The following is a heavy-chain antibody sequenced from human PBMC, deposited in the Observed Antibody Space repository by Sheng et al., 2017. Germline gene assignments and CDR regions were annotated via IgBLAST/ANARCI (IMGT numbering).Heavy chain of an antibody. CDR2: ISGSGGST. Sequence: ESGGGLVQPGGTLRLSCAASGFTFSSYGMSWVRQAPGKGLEWVSAISGSGGSTYYADSVKGRFTISRDNSKNTLYLQMNSLRAEDTAVYYCAKDFLVTIFGVVIYYYMDVWGKGTTVTVSS. CDR3: AKDFLVTIFGVVIYYYMDV. CDR1: GFTFSSYG. V-gene: IGHV3-23*01. D-gene: IGHD3-3*01. J-gene: IGHJ6*03.